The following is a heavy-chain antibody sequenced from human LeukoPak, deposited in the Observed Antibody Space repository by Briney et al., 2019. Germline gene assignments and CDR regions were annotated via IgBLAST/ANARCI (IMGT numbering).Heavy chain of an antibody. CDR1: GGSISSYY. CDR2: IYYSGST. V-gene: IGHV4-59*08. J-gene: IGHJ5*02. CDR3: AGTFGFGSGWSRAGSWFDP. Sequence: SETLSLTCTVSGGSISSYYWSWIRQPPGKGLEWIGYIYYSGSTNYNPSLKSRVTISVDTSKNQFSLKLSSVTAADTAVYYCAGTFGFGSGWSRAGSWFDPWGQGTLVTVSS. D-gene: IGHD6-19*01.